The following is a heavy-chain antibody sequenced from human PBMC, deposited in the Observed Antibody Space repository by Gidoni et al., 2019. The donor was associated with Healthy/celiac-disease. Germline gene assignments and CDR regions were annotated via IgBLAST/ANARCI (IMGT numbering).Heavy chain of an antibody. D-gene: IGHD6-19*01. CDR2: ISGSGGST. CDR1: GFTFRSYA. CDR3: AKGIAVAGTGRVDY. J-gene: IGHJ4*02. V-gene: IGHV3-23*01. Sequence: EVQLLESGGGLVQPGGSLRLSCAASGFTFRSYAMSWVRQAPGKGLEWVSAISGSGGSTYYADSVKGRFTISRDNSKNTLYLQMNSLRAEDTAVYYCAKGIAVAGTGRVDYWGQGTLVTVSS.